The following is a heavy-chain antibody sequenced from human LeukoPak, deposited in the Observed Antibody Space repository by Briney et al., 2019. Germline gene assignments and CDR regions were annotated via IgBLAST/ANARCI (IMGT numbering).Heavy chain of an antibody. V-gene: IGHV3-23*01. CDR3: TSHTVYCSSTSCYSPDY. Sequence: PGGSLRLSCAASGFTFSSYAMSWVRQAPGKGLEWVSAISGSGGSTYYADSVKGRFTISRDNSKNTLYLQMNSLRAEDTAVYYCTSHTVYCSSTSCYSPDYWGQGTLVTVSS. CDR2: ISGSGGST. D-gene: IGHD2-2*01. J-gene: IGHJ4*02. CDR1: GFTFSSYA.